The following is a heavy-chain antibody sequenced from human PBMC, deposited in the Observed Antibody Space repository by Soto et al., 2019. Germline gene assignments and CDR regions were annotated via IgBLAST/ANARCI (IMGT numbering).Heavy chain of an antibody. Sequence: EVQLVESGGGLIQPGGSLRLSCAASGFTVSNTYVSWVRQAPGKGLEWLSLMYSGGSTYYANSVKGRFTISRDNSKNTLYIQMNSLRAEDTAVYYCARDARSSGWFGWFDPWGQGTLVTVSS. CDR1: GFTVSNTY. CDR3: ARDARSSGWFGWFDP. D-gene: IGHD6-19*01. V-gene: IGHV3-53*01. J-gene: IGHJ5*02. CDR2: MYSGGST.